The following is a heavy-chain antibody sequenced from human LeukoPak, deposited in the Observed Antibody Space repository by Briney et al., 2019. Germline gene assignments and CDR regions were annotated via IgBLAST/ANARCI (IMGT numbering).Heavy chain of an antibody. V-gene: IGHV3-21*01. J-gene: IGHJ6*02. CDR3: AKDLRYCSSTSCYKWGYYGMDV. CDR1: GFTFSSYS. CDR2: ISSSSSYI. Sequence: GGSLRLSCAASGFTFSSYSMNWVRQAPGKGLEWVSSISSSSSYIYYADSVKGRFTISRDNAKNSLYPQMNSLRAEDTAVYYCAKDLRYCSSTSCYKWGYYGMDVWGQGTTVTVSS. D-gene: IGHD2-2*02.